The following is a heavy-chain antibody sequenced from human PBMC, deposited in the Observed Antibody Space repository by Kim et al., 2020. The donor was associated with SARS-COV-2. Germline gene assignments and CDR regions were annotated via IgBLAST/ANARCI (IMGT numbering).Heavy chain of an antibody. J-gene: IGHJ3*02. Sequence: ASVRVSCKASGYTFTSYAMHWVRQAPGQRLEWMGWINAGNGNTKYSQKFQGRVTITRDTSASTAYMELSSLRSEDTAVYYCARDRGEQWLPDGTVAFDIWGQGTMVTVSS. D-gene: IGHD6-19*01. CDR1: GYTFTSYA. CDR2: INAGNGNT. CDR3: ARDRGEQWLPDGTVAFDI. V-gene: IGHV1-3*01.